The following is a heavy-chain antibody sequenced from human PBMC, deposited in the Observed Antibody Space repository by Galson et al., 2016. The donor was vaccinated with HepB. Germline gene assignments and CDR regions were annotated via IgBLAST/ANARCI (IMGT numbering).Heavy chain of an antibody. CDR2: IKDDGSDK. D-gene: IGHD3-10*01. J-gene: IGHJ5*02. CDR1: GFTFSTYW. Sequence: SLRLSCAASGFTFSTYWMSWVRQAPGKGLEWGANIKDDGSDKYYVDSVKGRFTISRDNAKNSLHLQMNSLRAEDTAVYYCARDVLWFGTFSWFDPWGQGTLVSVSS. CDR3: ARDVLWFGTFSWFDP. V-gene: IGHV3-7*04.